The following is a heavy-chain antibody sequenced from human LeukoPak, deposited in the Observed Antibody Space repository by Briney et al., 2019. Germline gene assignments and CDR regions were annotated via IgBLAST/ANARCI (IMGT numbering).Heavy chain of an antibody. CDR2: ISWNSGSI. J-gene: IGHJ4*02. CDR1: GFTFDDYA. CDR3: AKDAASKYYYDSSGSLDY. V-gene: IGHV3-9*01. D-gene: IGHD3-22*01. Sequence: PGRSLRLSCPASGFTFDDYAMHWVRQAQGKGLEWVSGISWNSGSIGYADSVKGRFTISRDNAKNSLYLQMNSLRAEDTALYYCAKDAASKYYYDSSGSLDYWGQGTLVTVSS.